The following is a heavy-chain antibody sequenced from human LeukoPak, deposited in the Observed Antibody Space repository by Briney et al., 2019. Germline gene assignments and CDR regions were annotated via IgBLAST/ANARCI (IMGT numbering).Heavy chain of an antibody. Sequence: GGSLRLSCAASGFTFSSYNMNWVRQAPGKGLEWVSSISSSSSYIYYADSVKGRFTISRDNAKNSLYLQMNSLRAEDTAVYYCARAPDIVVVPAAITDYYYYGMDVWGKGTTVTVSS. V-gene: IGHV3-21*01. J-gene: IGHJ6*04. CDR3: ARAPDIVVVPAAITDYYYYGMDV. CDR1: GFTFSSYN. CDR2: ISSSSSYI. D-gene: IGHD2-2*01.